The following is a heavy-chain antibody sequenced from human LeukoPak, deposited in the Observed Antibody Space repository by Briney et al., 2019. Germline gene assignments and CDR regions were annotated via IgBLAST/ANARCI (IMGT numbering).Heavy chain of an antibody. Sequence: SETLSLTCTVSGGSIRSYCWSWIRQPAGKGLEWIGRIYTSGTTNYSPSLKSRVTMSVDTSKNQFSLKLSSVTAADTAVYYCARGRSYDITDYWGQGTLVTVSS. V-gene: IGHV4-4*07. CDR2: IYTSGTT. J-gene: IGHJ4*02. D-gene: IGHD3-9*01. CDR3: ARGRSYDITDY. CDR1: GGSIRSYC.